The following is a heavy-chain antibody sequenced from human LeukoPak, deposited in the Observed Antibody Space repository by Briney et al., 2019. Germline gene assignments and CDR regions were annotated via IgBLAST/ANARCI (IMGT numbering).Heavy chain of an antibody. V-gene: IGHV1-18*01. CDR2: TSPYEDYP. Sequence: ASVKVSCKASGYSFTNFGITWVRQAPGQGLQWMGWTSPYEDYPTYAQKFQGRVTMTTGTSTNTAYMELRSLTSDDTAVYYCAKVDPPIIEGGRGEAFDVWGQGTLVTVSS. CDR3: AKVDPPIIEGGRGEAFDV. CDR1: GYSFTNFG. D-gene: IGHD1-26*01. J-gene: IGHJ3*01.